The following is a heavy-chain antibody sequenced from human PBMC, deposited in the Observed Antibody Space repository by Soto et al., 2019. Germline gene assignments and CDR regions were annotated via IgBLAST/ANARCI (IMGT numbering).Heavy chain of an antibody. CDR2: INWNSGSI. CDR3: VKADSINWYSGHVSH. V-gene: IGHV3-9*01. CDR1: GFTFDDYA. Sequence: GGSLRLSCAASGFTFDDYAMHWVRQVPGKGLGWVSGINWNSGSIGYGDSVKGRFAISRDNAKNSLHLQMNSLSAEDTAFYYCVKADSINWYSGHVSHWGQATLVTVSS. J-gene: IGHJ1*01. D-gene: IGHD6-13*01.